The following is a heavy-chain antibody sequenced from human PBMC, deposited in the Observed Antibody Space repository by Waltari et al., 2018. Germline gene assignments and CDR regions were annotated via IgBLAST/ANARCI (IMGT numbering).Heavy chain of an antibody. V-gene: IGHV1-2*06. Sequence: QVQLVQSGAEVKKPGASVKVSCKASGYTFTGYYMHWVRQAPGQGLEWMGRINPKSGGTNYAQNIQGRVTITRNTSISTAYMELSSLRSEDTAVYYCARGSSGWWDGYFDYWGQGTLVTVSA. CDR2: INPKSGGT. CDR3: ARGSSGWWDGYFDY. J-gene: IGHJ4*02. D-gene: IGHD6-19*01. CDR1: GYTFTGYY.